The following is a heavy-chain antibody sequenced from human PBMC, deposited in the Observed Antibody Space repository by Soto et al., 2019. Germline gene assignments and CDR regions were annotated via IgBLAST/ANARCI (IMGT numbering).Heavy chain of an antibody. CDR1: GYSFTTYW. D-gene: IGHD5-12*01. CDR3: ARHPDSGYDPAYYFYGMDV. CDR2: IHPGDSDT. V-gene: IGHV5-51*01. Sequence: GESLKISCKGSGYSFTTYWIGWVRQMPGKGLEWMGIIHPGDSDTRYSPPFQGQVTISADKSINTAYLQWSSLKASDSAMYYCARHPDSGYDPAYYFYGMDVWGQGTTVTVSS. J-gene: IGHJ6*02.